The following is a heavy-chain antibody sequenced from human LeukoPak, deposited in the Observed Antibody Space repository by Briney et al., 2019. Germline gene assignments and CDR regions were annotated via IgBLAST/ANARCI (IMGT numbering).Heavy chain of an antibody. Sequence: GRSLRLSCAASGFTFSSYAMHWVRQAPGKGLEWVAVISFDGSNKYYADSVKGRFTISRDNSKNTLYLQMNSLRAEDTAVYYCAKIDSGYDYGDYWGQGTLVTVSS. CDR2: ISFDGSNK. CDR3: AKIDSGYDYGDY. V-gene: IGHV3-30-3*01. D-gene: IGHD5-12*01. J-gene: IGHJ4*02. CDR1: GFTFSSYA.